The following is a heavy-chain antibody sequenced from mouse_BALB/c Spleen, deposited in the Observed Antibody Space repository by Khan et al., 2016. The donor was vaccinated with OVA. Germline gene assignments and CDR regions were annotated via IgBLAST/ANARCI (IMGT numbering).Heavy chain of an antibody. CDR1: GYTFTNYC. V-gene: IGHV1-63*02. CDR3: ARASRYDYYFDY. D-gene: IGHD2-14*01. J-gene: IGHJ2*01. CDR2: IHPDGGYT. Sequence: QIQLVQSRTELVKPGTSVKMSCKAAGYTFTNYCIGWLKQRPGHGLEWMGGIHPDGGYTDYNAKFKGKTTLTADASSSTAYMQLSSLTSEDSAIYYCARASRYDYYFDYWGQGTTLTVSS.